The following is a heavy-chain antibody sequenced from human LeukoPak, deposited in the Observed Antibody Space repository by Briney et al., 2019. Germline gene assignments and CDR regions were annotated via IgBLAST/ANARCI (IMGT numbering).Heavy chain of an antibody. V-gene: IGHV3-23*01. CDR2: ISGSGGST. CDR1: GFTFSSYA. CDR3: ASPVPGTYYFDY. J-gene: IGHJ4*02. Sequence: GGSLRLSCAASGFTFSSYAMSWVRQAPGKGLAWVSAISGSGGSTYCADSVKGRFTISRDNSKHTLYLQMNSLRAEDTAVYYCASPVPGTYYFDYWGQGTLVTVSS.